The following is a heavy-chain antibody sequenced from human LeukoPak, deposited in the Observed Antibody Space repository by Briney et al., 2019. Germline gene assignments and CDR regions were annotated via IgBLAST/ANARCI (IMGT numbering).Heavy chain of an antibody. J-gene: IGHJ3*02. CDR2: IIPIFGTA. CDR1: GGTISSYA. CDR3: ARDYSGSYYQDAFDI. Sequence: GASVKVSCKASGGTISSYAISWVRQAPGQGLEWMGGIIPIFGTANYAQKFQGRVTITADESTSTAYMELSSLRSEDTAVYYCARDYSGSYYQDAFDIWGQGTMVTVSS. D-gene: IGHD1-26*01. V-gene: IGHV1-69*13.